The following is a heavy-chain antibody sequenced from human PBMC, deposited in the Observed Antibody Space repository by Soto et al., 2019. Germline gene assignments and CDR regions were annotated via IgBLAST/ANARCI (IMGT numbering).Heavy chain of an antibody. Sequence: GGSLRLSCAASGFTFSSYGMHWVRQAPGKGLEWVAVISYDGSNKYYADSVKGRFTISRDNSKNTLYLQMNSLRAEDTAVYYCAKDYMNSAFDYWGQGTLVTVSS. CDR1: GFTFSSYG. V-gene: IGHV3-30*18. D-gene: IGHD1-7*01. CDR2: ISYDGSNK. CDR3: AKDYMNSAFDY. J-gene: IGHJ4*02.